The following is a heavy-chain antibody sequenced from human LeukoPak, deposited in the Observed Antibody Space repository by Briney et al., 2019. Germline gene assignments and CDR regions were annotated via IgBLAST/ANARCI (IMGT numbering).Heavy chain of an antibody. CDR1: GFTVSSNY. Sequence: PGGSLRPSCGASGFTVSSNYMSWVRQAPGKGLEWVSVIYGGGDTYYADSVKGRFTISRDNSKNTLYFQMNSLRAEDTAVYYCARGVAGNYYHGMDVWGQGTTVTASS. CDR2: IYGGGDT. CDR3: ARGVAGNYYHGMDV. V-gene: IGHV3-53*01. J-gene: IGHJ6*02. D-gene: IGHD6-19*01.